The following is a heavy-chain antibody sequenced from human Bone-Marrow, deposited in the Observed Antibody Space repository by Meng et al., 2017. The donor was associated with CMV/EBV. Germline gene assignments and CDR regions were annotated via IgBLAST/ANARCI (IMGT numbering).Heavy chain of an antibody. CDR3: ASGQVYYDFWSGYNYGMDV. CDR1: GFTFSSYE. Sequence: GESLKISCAASGFTFSSYEMNWVRQAPGKGLEWVSYISSSGSTIYYADSVKGRFTISRDNAKNSLYLQMNSLRAEDTAVYYCASGQVYYDFWSGYNYGMDVWGQGTTVTVSS. V-gene: IGHV3-48*03. D-gene: IGHD3-3*01. CDR2: ISSSGSTI. J-gene: IGHJ6*02.